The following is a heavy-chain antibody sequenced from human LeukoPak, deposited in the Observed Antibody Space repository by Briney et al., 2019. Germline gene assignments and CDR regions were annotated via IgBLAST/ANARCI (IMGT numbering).Heavy chain of an antibody. D-gene: IGHD2-15*01. CDR2: INHSGST. Sequence: SETLSLTCTVSGGSISSNSYYWGWIRQPPGKGLEWIGEINHSGSTNYNPSLKSRVTISVDASKNQFSLKLSSVTAADTAVYYCARRGYGPFDYWGQGTLVTVSS. CDR3: ARRGYGPFDY. V-gene: IGHV4-39*07. J-gene: IGHJ4*02. CDR1: GGSISSNSYY.